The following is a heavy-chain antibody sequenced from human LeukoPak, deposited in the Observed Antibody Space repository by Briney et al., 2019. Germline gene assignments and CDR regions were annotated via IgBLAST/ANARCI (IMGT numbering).Heavy chain of an antibody. Sequence: PGGSLRLSCAASGFTFSSYSMNWVRQAPGKGLEWVSSISGSSYYIYYADYVKGRFTISRGNSKNSLFVQMNSLRAEDTAVYFCAKSRSGSANWALQIFDNWGQGTLVTVSS. V-gene: IGHV3-21*03. CDR2: ISGSSYYI. D-gene: IGHD1-1*01. CDR1: GFTFSSYS. J-gene: IGHJ4*02. CDR3: AKSRSGSANWALQIFDN.